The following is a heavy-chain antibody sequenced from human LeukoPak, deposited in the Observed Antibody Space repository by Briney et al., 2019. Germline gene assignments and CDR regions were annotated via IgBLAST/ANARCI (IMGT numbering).Heavy chain of an antibody. CDR3: AGASGYLPYYYYGMDV. CDR2: IWYDGSNK. CDR1: GFTFSSYG. Sequence: GGSLRLSCAASGFTFSSYGMHWVRQAPGKGLEWVAVIWYDGSNKYYADSVKGRFTISRDNSKSTLYLQMNSLRAEDTAVYYCAGASGYLPYYYYGMDVWGQGTTVTVSS. J-gene: IGHJ6*02. V-gene: IGHV3-33*08. D-gene: IGHD3-3*01.